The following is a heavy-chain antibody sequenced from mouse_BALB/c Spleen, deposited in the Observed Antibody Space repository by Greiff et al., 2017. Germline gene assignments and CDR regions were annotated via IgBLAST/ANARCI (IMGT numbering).Heavy chain of an antibody. CDR2: ISSGGGST. D-gene: IGHD2-4*01. J-gene: IGHJ1*01. CDR1: GFAFSSYD. CDR3: ARQGYDFPYWYFDV. Sequence: DVMLVESGGGLVKPGGSLKLSCAASGFAFSSYDMSWVRQTPEKRLEWVAYISSGGGSTYYPDTVKGRFTISRDNAKNTLYLQMSSLKSEDTAMYYCARQGYDFPYWYFDVWGAGTTVTVSS. V-gene: IGHV5-12-1*01.